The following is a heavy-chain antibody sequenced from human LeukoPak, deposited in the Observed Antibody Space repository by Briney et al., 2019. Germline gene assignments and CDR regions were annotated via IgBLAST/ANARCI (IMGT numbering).Heavy chain of an antibody. J-gene: IGHJ4*02. CDR1: GFTFSSYA. CDR2: INHSGST. V-gene: IGHV4-34*01. D-gene: IGHD6-13*01. Sequence: PGGSLTLSCAPSGFTFSSYAMSWIREPPGKALEWFGEINHSGSTNYNPSLKSRVTISVDTSKNQFSLKLSSVTAADTAVYYCARGLVWGIAAAQGYWGQGTLVTVSS. CDR3: ARGLVWGIAAAQGY.